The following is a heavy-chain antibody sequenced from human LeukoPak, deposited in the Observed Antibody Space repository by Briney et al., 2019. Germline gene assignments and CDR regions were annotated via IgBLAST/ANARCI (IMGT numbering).Heavy chain of an antibody. D-gene: IGHD3-16*01. CDR1: GGSFRGSY. J-gene: IGHJ4*02. CDR3: ARGCESSRPGGY. V-gene: IGHV4-34*01. CDR2: INHSGST. Sequence: SETLSLTCAVYGGSFRGSYWSRIRQPPGKGLEWIGEINHSGSTNYNPSLKSRVTISLATSKKQLSLKLNSLTSAATTVYYCARGCESSRPGGYWGQGTRVTVSS.